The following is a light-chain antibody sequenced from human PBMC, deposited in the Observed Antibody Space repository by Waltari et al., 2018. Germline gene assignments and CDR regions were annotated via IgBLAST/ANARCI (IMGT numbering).Light chain of an antibody. Sequence: EIVLTQSPGTLSLSPGERATLSCRASQSVGSSYLAWYQQKPGQAPRLLIYGASSRATDITDRFSGSGSGTDFTLTISRLEPEDFAVYYCQQYGTSRTFGQGTKVEIK. CDR1: QSVGSSY. J-gene: IGKJ1*01. CDR2: GAS. CDR3: QQYGTSRT. V-gene: IGKV3-20*01.